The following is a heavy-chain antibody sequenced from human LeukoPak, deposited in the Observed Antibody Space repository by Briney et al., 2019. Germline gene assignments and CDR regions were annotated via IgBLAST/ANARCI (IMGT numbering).Heavy chain of an antibody. D-gene: IGHD5-24*01. CDR2: ISWDGGST. V-gene: IGHV3-43*01. CDR3: AKGRDGYFPFDY. CDR1: GFTFDDYT. Sequence: PGGSLRLSCAASGFTFDDYTMHWVRQAPGKGLEWVSLISWDGGSTYYADSVKGRFTISRDNSKNSLYLQMNSLRTEDTALYYCAKGRDGYFPFDYWGQGTLVTVSS. J-gene: IGHJ4*02.